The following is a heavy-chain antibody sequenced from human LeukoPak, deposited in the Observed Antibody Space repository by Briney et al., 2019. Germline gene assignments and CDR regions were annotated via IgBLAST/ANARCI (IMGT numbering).Heavy chain of an antibody. Sequence: SETLSLTCTVSGRSISSYYWSWIRQPPGKGLEWIGYIYYSGSTNYNSSLKSRVTILVDMSKNQFSLKLSSVTAADTAVYYCARVTGYMIEDYFDSWGQGTLVTVSS. CDR2: IYYSGST. CDR3: ARVTGYMIEDYFDS. D-gene: IGHD3-22*01. CDR1: GRSISSYY. V-gene: IGHV4-59*01. J-gene: IGHJ4*02.